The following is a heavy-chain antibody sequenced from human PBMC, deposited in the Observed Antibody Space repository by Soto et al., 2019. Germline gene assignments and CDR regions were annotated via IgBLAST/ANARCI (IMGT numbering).Heavy chain of an antibody. CDR2: IFHSGST. J-gene: IGHJ4*02. D-gene: IGHD4-17*01. V-gene: IGHV4-4*02. CDR3: ARTNGDLISFDY. Sequence: SETLSLTCAVSDGSITTSHWWSWVRQPPGKGLEWIGEIFHSGSTSSNPSLKSRVTISVDKSKNQFSLKLSSVTSADTAVYFCARTNGDLISFDYWGQGALVTVSS. CDR1: DGSITTSHW.